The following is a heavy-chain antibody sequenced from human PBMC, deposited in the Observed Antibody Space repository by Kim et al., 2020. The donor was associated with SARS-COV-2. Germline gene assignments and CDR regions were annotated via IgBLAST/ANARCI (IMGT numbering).Heavy chain of an antibody. Sequence: GGSLRLSCAASGITFSSYAMSWVRQVPGKRLEWVSATSESGGSTYYADSVKGRFTISTDKSKYTVSLQMNGLRVEDTAIYYCALRTVVAGTIDYWGQGTL. CDR3: ALRTVVAGTIDY. D-gene: IGHD1-1*01. CDR2: TSESGGST. CDR1: GITFSSYA. J-gene: IGHJ4*02. V-gene: IGHV3-23*01.